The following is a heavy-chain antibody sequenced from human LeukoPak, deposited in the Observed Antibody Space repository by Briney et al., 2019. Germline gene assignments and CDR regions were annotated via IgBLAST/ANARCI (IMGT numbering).Heavy chain of an antibody. D-gene: IGHD3-9*01. CDR2: ITGSGDRT. Sequence: GGSLRLSCAASGFTFSSYAMSWVRQAPGKGLERVTAITGSGDRTYYADSVQGRFTISRDNSKNTLYLQMNSLKAEDTAVYYCTKGDSSTVHLLTGHWGQGTLVTVSS. J-gene: IGHJ4*02. CDR1: GFTFSSYA. V-gene: IGHV3-23*01. CDR3: TKGDSSTVHLLTGH.